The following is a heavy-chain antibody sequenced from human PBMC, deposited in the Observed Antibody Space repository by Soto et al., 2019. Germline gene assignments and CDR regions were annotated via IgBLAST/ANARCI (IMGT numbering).Heavy chain of an antibody. CDR2: IYYSGST. CDR3: ARRYYDSSGYFDY. J-gene: IGHJ4*02. Sequence: SETLSLTCTVSGGSISSSSYYWGWIRQPPGKGLEWIGSIYYSGSTYYNPSLKSRVTISEDTSKNQFSLKLTSVTAADTAVYYCARRYYDSSGYFDYWGQGTLVTVSS. D-gene: IGHD3-22*01. CDR1: GGSISSSSYY. V-gene: IGHV4-39*01.